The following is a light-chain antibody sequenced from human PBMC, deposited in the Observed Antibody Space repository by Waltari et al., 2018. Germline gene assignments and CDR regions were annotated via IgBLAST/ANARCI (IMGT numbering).Light chain of an antibody. CDR2: QDT. CDR1: ILGNQY. J-gene: IGLJ3*02. CDR3: QALGTGAWV. Sequence: SYELTQPPSVSVSPGQTASITCSGDILGNQYASWYQQKPGQSPLLVIYQDTKLPSEIPERFSGSKSANAATLTITGTQAMDEADYYCQALGTGAWVFGGGTKLTVL. V-gene: IGLV3-1*01.